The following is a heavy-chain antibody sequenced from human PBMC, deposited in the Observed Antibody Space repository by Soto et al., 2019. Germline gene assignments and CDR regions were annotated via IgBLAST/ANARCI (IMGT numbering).Heavy chain of an antibody. V-gene: IGHV1-18*01. CDR2: ISAYSGNT. D-gene: IGHD3-22*01. Sequence: ASVKVSCKASGYSFTSYGISWVRQAPGQGLEWMGCISAYSGNTNYAQKLQGRVTMTTDTSTSTAYMELRSLRSDDTAVYYCARNYYDSSGYYPRWFDPWGQGTLVTVSS. CDR1: GYSFTSYG. J-gene: IGHJ5*02. CDR3: ARNYYDSSGYYPRWFDP.